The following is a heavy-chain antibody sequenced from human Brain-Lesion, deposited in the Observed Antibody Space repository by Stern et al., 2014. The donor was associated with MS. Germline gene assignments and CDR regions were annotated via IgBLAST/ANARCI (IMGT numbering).Heavy chain of an antibody. CDR2: IHPRGSP. CDR1: GGSISSGSDY. J-gene: IGHJ4*02. CDR3: ASGYRIFDY. Sequence: QVQLQESGPGLVKPSQTLSLTCTVSGGSISSGSDYWSWIRQPVGKGREWIGRIHPRGSPFSPPSPKSRVTISTDTSMNQFSLKLNSATAADTAIYYCASGYRIFDYWGQGILVTVSS. V-gene: IGHV4-61*02. D-gene: IGHD5-18*01.